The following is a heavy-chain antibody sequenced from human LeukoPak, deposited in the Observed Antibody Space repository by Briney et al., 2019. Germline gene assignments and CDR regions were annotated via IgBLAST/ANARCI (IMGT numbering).Heavy chain of an antibody. CDR3: TRIIKSGSFDY. Sequence: GRSLRLSCAASGFTFNNAWMSWVRQAPGKGLEWVGRIKSKTDGGTTDYAAPVKGRFTISRDDSKNTLYLQMNSLKIEDTAVYYCTRIIKSGSFDYWGQGALVTVSS. V-gene: IGHV3-15*01. CDR1: GFTFNNAW. D-gene: IGHD1-26*01. CDR2: IKSKTDGGTT. J-gene: IGHJ4*02.